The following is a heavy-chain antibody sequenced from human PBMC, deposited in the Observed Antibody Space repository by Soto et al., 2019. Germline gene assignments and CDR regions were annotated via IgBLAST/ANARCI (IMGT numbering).Heavy chain of an antibody. CDR2: IFDSGST. CDR3: AREIMPLTNDWYFDL. V-gene: IGHV4-30-4*01. J-gene: IGHJ2*01. D-gene: IGHD2-8*01. CDR1: GGSISGGIHS. Sequence: QVQLQESGPGLVKPSETLSLTCIVSGGSISGGIHSWSWIRQPPGKGLGWIGHIFDSGSTYYNPSLKSRLTVSVDTSKNQFSRRLNSVTAADTAMYYCAREIMPLTNDWYFDLWGRGTLVTVSS.